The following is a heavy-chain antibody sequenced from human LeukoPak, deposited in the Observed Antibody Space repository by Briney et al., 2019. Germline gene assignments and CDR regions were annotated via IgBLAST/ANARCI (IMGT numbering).Heavy chain of an antibody. CDR1: GFTFSSYE. V-gene: IGHV3-30*04. CDR3: ARDPRTYYYMDV. CDR2: ISYDGSDK. J-gene: IGHJ6*03. Sequence: GGSLRLSCAAPGFTFSSYEITWVRQAPGKGLEWVSVISYDGSDKYYADSVKGRFTISRDNSKNTLFLQMNSLRAEDTAVYYCARDPRTYYYMDVWGKGTTVTVSS.